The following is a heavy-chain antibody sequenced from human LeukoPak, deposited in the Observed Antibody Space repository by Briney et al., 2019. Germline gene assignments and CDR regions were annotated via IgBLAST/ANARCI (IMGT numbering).Heavy chain of an antibody. CDR2: IYYSGST. J-gene: IGHJ4*02. D-gene: IGHD5-12*01. Sequence: SETLSLTCTVSGGSISSYYWSWIRQPPGKGLEWIGYIYYSGSTNYNPSLKSRVTISEDTSKNQFSLKLSSVTAADTALYYCAKGRGYSGSYFDYWGQGTLVTVSS. V-gene: IGHV4-59*01. CDR3: AKGRGYSGSYFDY. CDR1: GGSISSYY.